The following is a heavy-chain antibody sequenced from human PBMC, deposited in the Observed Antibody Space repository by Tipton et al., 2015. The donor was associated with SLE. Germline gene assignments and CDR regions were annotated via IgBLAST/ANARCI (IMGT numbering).Heavy chain of an antibody. V-gene: IGHV4-38-2*01. CDR1: TYSISNGHY. D-gene: IGHD3-16*02. J-gene: IGHJ4*02. Sequence: TLSLTCSVSTYSISNGHYWAWVRQPPGKGLEWIGTVYHTGNTYYNPSLKSRVTMSVDTSKNQFSLKLNSVTAADTAVYYCARSVWGSYRYYYFDYWGQGTLVTVSS. CDR3: ARSVWGSYRYYYFDY. CDR2: VYHTGNT.